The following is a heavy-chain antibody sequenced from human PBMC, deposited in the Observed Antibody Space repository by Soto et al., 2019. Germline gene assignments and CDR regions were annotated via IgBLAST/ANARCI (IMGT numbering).Heavy chain of an antibody. CDR3: AKIEYASSWYYYGMDV. CDR2: ISGSGGST. CDR1: GFTFSSYA. Sequence: EVQLLESGVGLVQPGGSLRLSCAASGFTFSSYAMSWVRQAPGKGLEWVSVISGSGGSTYYADSVKGRFTISRDNSKNTLYVQMNSLRAEDTAVYYCAKIEYASSWYYYGMDVWGQGTTVTVSS. V-gene: IGHV3-23*01. D-gene: IGHD6-13*01. J-gene: IGHJ6*02.